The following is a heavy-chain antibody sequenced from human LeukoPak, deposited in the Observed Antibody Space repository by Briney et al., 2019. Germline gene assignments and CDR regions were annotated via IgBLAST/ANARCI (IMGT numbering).Heavy chain of an antibody. CDR1: GGSISSYY. Sequence: SETLSLTCTVSGGSISSYYWSWIRQPPGKGLEWIGYIYYSGSTNYNPSLKSRVTISVDTSKNQFSLKLSSVTAADTAVYYCARDLIVGATAPFDYWGQGTLVTVSS. CDR3: ARDLIVGATAPFDY. D-gene: IGHD1-26*01. CDR2: IYYSGST. J-gene: IGHJ4*02. V-gene: IGHV4-59*12.